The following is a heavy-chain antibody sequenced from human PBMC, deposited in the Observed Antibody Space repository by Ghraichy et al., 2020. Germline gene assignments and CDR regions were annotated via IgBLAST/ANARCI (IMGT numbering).Heavy chain of an antibody. Sequence: ASAKVSCKASGYTFTGYYMRWVRQAPGQGLQWMGWINPNIGGTNYAQKFQGRVTMTRDTSTSTAYMELSRLRSDDTAVYYCATGAVLPGDYFDYWGQGTLVTVSS. J-gene: IGHJ4*02. V-gene: IGHV1-2*02. CDR3: ATGAVLPGDYFDY. D-gene: IGHD6-19*01. CDR2: INPNIGGT. CDR1: GYTFTGYY.